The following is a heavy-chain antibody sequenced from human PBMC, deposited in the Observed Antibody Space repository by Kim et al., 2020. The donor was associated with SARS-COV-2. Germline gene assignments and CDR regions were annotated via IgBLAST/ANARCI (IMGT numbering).Heavy chain of an antibody. CDR2: TYYRSKWYN. Sequence: SQTLSLTCAISGDSVSGDSVAWNWIRQSPSRGLEWLGRTYYRSKWYNDYAVSVKSRITISPDTSKNQFSLRLTSVTPEETAVYYCGRDYEYSIDYWGQGTLVTVSP. V-gene: IGHV6-1*01. CDR3: GRDYEYSIDY. CDR1: GDSVSGDSVA. J-gene: IGHJ4*02. D-gene: IGHD4-4*01.